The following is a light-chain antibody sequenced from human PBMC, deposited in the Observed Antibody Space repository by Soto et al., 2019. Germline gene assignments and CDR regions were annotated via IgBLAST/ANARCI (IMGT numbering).Light chain of an antibody. Sequence: QSVLTQPPSVSGAPGPRVTISCTGSSSNIGAGYDVHWYQQRPGTAPKLLIFGNINRPSGVPDRFSGSKSGTSASLTITGLQAEDEGDYYCQDYESTLSDRYVFGTGTKLTVL. J-gene: IGLJ1*01. CDR3: QDYESTLSDRYV. V-gene: IGLV1-40*01. CDR1: SSNIGAGYD. CDR2: GNI.